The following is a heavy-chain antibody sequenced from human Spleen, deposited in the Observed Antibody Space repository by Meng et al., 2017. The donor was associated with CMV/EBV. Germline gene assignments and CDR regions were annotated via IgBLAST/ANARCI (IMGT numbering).Heavy chain of an antibody. V-gene: IGHV3-33*06. Sequence: SGFTFSSSGMHWVRQAPGKGLEWVAVIWYDGSNKYYADSVKGRFTISRDNSKNTLYLQMNSLRAEDTAVYYCAKDGIVGATNYYFDYWGQGTLVTVSS. CDR2: IWYDGSNK. D-gene: IGHD1-26*01. CDR3: AKDGIVGATNYYFDY. J-gene: IGHJ4*02. CDR1: GFTFSSSG.